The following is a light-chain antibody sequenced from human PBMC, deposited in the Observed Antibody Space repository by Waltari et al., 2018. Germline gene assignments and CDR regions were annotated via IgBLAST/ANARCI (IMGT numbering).Light chain of an antibody. CDR2: GAS. CDR1: PTITGSW. J-gene: IGKJ4*01. V-gene: IGKV3-20*01. Sequence: DIVLTLSPGFLSVSARERVTVSCRASPTITGSWLTWYPQKPGQAPRLLNYGASNRAPGIPDRFSGSGSGTDFTLTISRLEPEDSAVYYCQQYDGSVVTFGGGTKVEIK. CDR3: QQYDGSVVT.